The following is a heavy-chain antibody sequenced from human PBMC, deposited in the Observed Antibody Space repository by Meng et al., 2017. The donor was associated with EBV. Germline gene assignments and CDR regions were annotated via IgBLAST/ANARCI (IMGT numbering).Heavy chain of an antibody. CDR2: FLPRLGAP. CDR3: ASESGRGYTPDY. J-gene: IGHJ4*02. CDR1: GGPFRYYA. D-gene: IGHD3-10*01. V-gene: IGHV1-69*01. Sequence: QGRVVQSAGEVKKPGSSVKVSCQTSGGPFRYYAISWVRQAPGQGLEWLGGFLPRLGAPNYAQKFHGRVKITADESTSTHYMDLSSLRSEDTAIYYCASESGRGYTPDYWGQGTLVTVSS.